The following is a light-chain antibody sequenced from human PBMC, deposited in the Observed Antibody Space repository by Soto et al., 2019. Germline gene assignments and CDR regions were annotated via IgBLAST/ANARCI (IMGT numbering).Light chain of an antibody. CDR1: QSVGNNN. CDR2: DAS. V-gene: IGKV3-20*01. J-gene: IGKJ4*01. CDR3: QQYGSTPLT. Sequence: EIVLTQSPGTLSLSPGERATLSCRASQSVGNNNVAWYQQKPGQAPRVLIYDASSRATGIPDRFSGSGSGTDFTLTISRLEPEDVAVYYCQQYGSTPLTFGGGTKVEIK.